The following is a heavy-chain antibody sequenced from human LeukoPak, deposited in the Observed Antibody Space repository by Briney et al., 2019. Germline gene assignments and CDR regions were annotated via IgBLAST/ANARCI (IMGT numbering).Heavy chain of an antibody. V-gene: IGHV1-2*04. J-gene: IGHJ6*02. CDR3: ARSPRHYYDSSGYLYYGMDV. Sequence: GASVKVSCKASGYTFTGYYMHWVRQAPGQGLEWMGWINPNSGGTNYAQKFQGWVTMTRGTSISTAYMELSRLRSDDTAVYYCARSPRHYYDSSGYLYYGMDVWGQGTTVTVSS. D-gene: IGHD3-22*01. CDR1: GYTFTGYY. CDR2: INPNSGGT.